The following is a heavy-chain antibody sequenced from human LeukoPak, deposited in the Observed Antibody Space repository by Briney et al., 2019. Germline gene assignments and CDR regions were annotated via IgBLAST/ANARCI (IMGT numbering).Heavy chain of an antibody. J-gene: IGHJ6*01. D-gene: IGHD3-16*01. CDR2: IISSSSKI. Sequence: GGSLRLSCAASGFTFSSYGMHWVRQAPGKGLEWVSYIISSSSKIYYADSVKGRFTISRDNAKNSLYLQMNSLRAEDTAVYYCARLRSYGYYYDGMDVWGRGTTVTVSS. CDR1: GFTFSSYG. CDR3: ARLRSYGYYYDGMDV. V-gene: IGHV3-48*04.